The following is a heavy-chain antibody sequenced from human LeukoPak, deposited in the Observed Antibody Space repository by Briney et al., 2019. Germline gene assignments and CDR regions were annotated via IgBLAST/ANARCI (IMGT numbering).Heavy chain of an antibody. Sequence: GGSLRLSCAASGFTFSSYAMSWVRQAPGRGLEWVSAISGSGGSTYYADYVKGRFTISRDNSKNTLYLQMTSLRAEDTAVYYCAKGPIVPLYYYYGMDVWGQGTTVTVSS. CDR1: GFTFSSYA. CDR3: AKGPIVPLYYYYGMDV. V-gene: IGHV3-23*01. D-gene: IGHD3-16*02. CDR2: ISGSGGST. J-gene: IGHJ6*02.